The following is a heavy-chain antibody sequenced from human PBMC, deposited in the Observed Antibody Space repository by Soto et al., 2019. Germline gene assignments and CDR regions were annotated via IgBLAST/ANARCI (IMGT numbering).Heavy chain of an antibody. V-gene: IGHV4-34*01. Sequence: QVQLQQWGAGLLKPSETLSLTCGVSGGSFRGYSWNWIRQSPEQGLEGIGEINYRGITSYNPSLRSRVTISLDTSTNRFSLTLTSVTAADTAIYYCARAPMDDYGNYYDGMDVWGQGTTITVS. CDR1: GGSFRGYS. CDR2: INYRGIT. J-gene: IGHJ6*02. D-gene: IGHD4-17*01. CDR3: ARAPMDDYGNYYDGMDV.